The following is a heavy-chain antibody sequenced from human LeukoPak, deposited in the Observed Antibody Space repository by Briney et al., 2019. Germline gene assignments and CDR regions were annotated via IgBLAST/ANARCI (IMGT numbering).Heavy chain of an antibody. Sequence: PSETLSLTCTVSGGSISSYYWSWLRQPPGKGLEWIGYIYYSGSTNYNPSLKSRVTISVDTSKNQFSLKLSSVTAADTAVYYCARGYSSSGRGDWFDPWGQGTLVTVSS. CDR3: ARGYSSSGRGDWFDP. CDR2: IYYSGST. J-gene: IGHJ5*02. D-gene: IGHD6-13*01. CDR1: GGSISSYY. V-gene: IGHV4-59*08.